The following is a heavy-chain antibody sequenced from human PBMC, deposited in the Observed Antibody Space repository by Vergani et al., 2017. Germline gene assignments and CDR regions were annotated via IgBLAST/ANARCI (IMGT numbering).Heavy chain of an antibody. V-gene: IGHV3-23*01. J-gene: IGHJ3*01. CDR2: INNNGGST. CDR3: AKVCGSTSCPYGGGAFDV. CDR1: GFTFNSYA. Sequence: QLLESGGGLIQPGGSLRLSCAASGFTFNSYAMTWVRQAPGKGREWVSGINNNGGSTYYADSVKGRFTISRDNSKNTLYLQMTERRAEDTATYYCAKVCGSTSCPYGGGAFDVWGHGTMVTVSS. D-gene: IGHD2-2*01.